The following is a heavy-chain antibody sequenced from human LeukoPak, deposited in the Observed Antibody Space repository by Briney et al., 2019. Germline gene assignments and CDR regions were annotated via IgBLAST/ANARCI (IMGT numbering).Heavy chain of an antibody. J-gene: IGHJ5*02. CDR1: GFTFSSYS. V-gene: IGHV3-48*01. D-gene: IGHD4-17*01. Sequence: PGGSLRLSCAASGFTFSSYSMNWVRQAPGKGLEWVSYISSSSSTIYYADSVKGRFTISRDNAKNSLYLQMNSLRAEDTAVYYCARVKGSYGDYGDNWFDPWGQGTLATVSP. CDR3: ARVKGSYGDYGDNWFDP. CDR2: ISSSSSTI.